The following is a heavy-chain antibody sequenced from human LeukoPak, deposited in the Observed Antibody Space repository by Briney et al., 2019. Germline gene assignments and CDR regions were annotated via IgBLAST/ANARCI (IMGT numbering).Heavy chain of an antibody. CDR2: IYHSGST. CDR1: GGSISSGGYS. V-gene: IGHV4-30-2*01. CDR3: ARDHGQHLFDY. Sequence: SETLSLTCAVSGGSISSGGYSWSWIRQPPGKGLEWIGYIYHSGSTYYNPSLKSRVTISVDTSKNQFSLKLSSVTAADTAVYYCARDHGQHLFDYWGQGTLVTVSS. D-gene: IGHD6-13*01. J-gene: IGHJ4*02.